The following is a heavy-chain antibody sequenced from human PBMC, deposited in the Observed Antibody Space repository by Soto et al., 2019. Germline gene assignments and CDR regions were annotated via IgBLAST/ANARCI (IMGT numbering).Heavy chain of an antibody. CDR1: GGTFSSYA. CDR3: ARGDWKPNPRGAFEI. D-gene: IGHD1-1*01. V-gene: IGHV1-69*13. CDR2: IIPIFGTA. J-gene: IGHJ3*02. Sequence: ASVKVSCKASGGTFSSYAISWVRQAPGQGLEWMGGIIPIFGTANYAQKFQGRVTITADESTSTAYMELSSLRSEDTAVYYCARGDWKPNPRGAFEIWGQGTMVTVSS.